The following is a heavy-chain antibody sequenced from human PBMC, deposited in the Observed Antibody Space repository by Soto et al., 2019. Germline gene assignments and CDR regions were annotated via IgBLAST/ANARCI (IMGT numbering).Heavy chain of an antibody. J-gene: IGHJ4*02. V-gene: IGHV4-59*01. Sequence: PSDTLTLTCTVSGSPISDNYWSWFRQAPGQGLEWVGYIYYTGTTTYNPSLKSRVTISLDTSKNQFSLKLSSVTAADTAVYYCARGRIQLWYPFDYWGQGTLVAVSS. CDR1: GSPISDNY. CDR2: IYYTGTT. CDR3: ARGRIQLWYPFDY. D-gene: IGHD5-18*01.